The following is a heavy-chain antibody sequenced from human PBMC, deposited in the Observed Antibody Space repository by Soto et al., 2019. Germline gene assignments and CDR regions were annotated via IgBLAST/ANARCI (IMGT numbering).Heavy chain of an antibody. J-gene: IGHJ4*02. CDR2: ISGNAAFT. CDR1: GFTFSNYA. V-gene: IGHV3-23*01. D-gene: IGHD6-13*01. CDR3: AKRDGYYFDC. Sequence: EVQLLESGGGLVQPGGSLRLSCAASGFTFSNYAMSWVRQAPGKGLEWVSSISGNAAFTYYADSVKGRFTISRDNSKNMLYLQMNSLGAEDTAVYYCAKRDGYYFDCWGQGTLVTVSS.